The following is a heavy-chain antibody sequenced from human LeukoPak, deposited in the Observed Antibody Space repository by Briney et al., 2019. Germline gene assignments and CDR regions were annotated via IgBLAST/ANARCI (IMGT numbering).Heavy chain of an antibody. CDR2: IYYSGST. D-gene: IGHD4-23*01. V-gene: IGHV4-61*01. Sequence: SETLSLTCTVSGGSISSGSYYWSWIRQPPGKGLEWIGYIYYSGSTNYNPSLKSRVTISVDTSKNQFSLKLSSVTAADTAVYYCARPYGKRWPHWYFDLWGRGTLVTVSS. CDR3: ARPYGKRWPHWYFDL. CDR1: GGSISSGSYY. J-gene: IGHJ2*01.